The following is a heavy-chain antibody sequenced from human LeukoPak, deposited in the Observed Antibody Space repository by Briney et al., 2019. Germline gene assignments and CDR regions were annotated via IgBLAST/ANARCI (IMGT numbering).Heavy chain of an antibody. V-gene: IGHV3-21*04. D-gene: IGHD3-22*01. J-gene: IGHJ4*02. CDR1: GFTFNSYS. CDR2: ISSSSRFI. Sequence: PGGSLRLSCAAPGFTFNSYSMNWFRQAPGKGLEWVSSISSSSRFIYYAGSVKGRFTISRDNAKNTLYLQMNSLRAEDTAVYYCAKDPLYYYDSSGYSHDYWGQGTLVTVSS. CDR3: AKDPLYYYDSSGYSHDY.